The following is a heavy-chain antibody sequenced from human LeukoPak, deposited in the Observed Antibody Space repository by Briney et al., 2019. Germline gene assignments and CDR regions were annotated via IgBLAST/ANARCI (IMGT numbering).Heavy chain of an antibody. CDR2: ISSSGSTI. D-gene: IGHD2-15*01. CDR3: ARVLDLTEIAVDEHYFDL. J-gene: IGHJ4*02. V-gene: IGHV3-11*04. Sequence: PGGSLRLSCAASGFTFSDYYMSWIRQAPGKGLEWVSYISSSGSTIYYADSVKGRFTISRDNAKNSLYLQMNSLRAEDTAVYYCARVLDLTEIAVDEHYFDLWGQGTLVTVSS. CDR1: GFTFSDYY.